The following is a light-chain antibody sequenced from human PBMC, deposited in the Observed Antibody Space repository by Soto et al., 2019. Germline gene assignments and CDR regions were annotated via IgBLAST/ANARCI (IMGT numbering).Light chain of an antibody. V-gene: IGLV2-14*01. Sequence: QSALTQPASVSGSPGQSITISCTGTSSDVGGYKYVSWYQQHPDKAPKLIIFEVSNRPSGISSRFSGSKSGNTASLTISGLQAEDEADYYCQSYDSSLDYVFGSGTKLTVL. CDR3: QSYDSSLDYV. CDR1: SSDVGGYKY. CDR2: EVS. J-gene: IGLJ1*01.